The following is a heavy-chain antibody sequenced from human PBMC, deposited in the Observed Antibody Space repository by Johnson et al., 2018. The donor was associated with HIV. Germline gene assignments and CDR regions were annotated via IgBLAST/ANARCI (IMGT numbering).Heavy chain of an antibody. CDR1: GLSFSNFG. CDR2: IYSGGST. J-gene: IGHJ3*01. Sequence: QVQLVESGGGVVRPGRSLRLSCVGSGLSFSNFGIHWVRQAPGKGPEWVAVIYSGGSTYYADSVKGRFTISRDNSKNTLYLQTDSLRAEDTGVYYCASDYNFWSGRPDSFDVWGQGTTVTVSS. V-gene: IGHV3-NL1*01. CDR3: ASDYNFWSGRPDSFDV. D-gene: IGHD3-3*01.